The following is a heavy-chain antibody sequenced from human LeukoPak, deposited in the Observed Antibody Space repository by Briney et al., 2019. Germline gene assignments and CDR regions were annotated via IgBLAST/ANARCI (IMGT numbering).Heavy chain of an antibody. CDR3: ASGNDYPYYYYYMDF. CDR1: GGSFSGYY. D-gene: IGHD4-11*01. V-gene: IGHV4-34*01. J-gene: IGHJ6*03. CDR2: INHSGST. Sequence: PSETLSLTCAVYGGSFSGYYWSWIRQPPGKGLEWIGEINHSGSTNYNPSLKSRVTISVDTSKNQFSLKLSSVTAADTAVYYCASGNDYPYYYYYMDFWGKGTTVTVCS.